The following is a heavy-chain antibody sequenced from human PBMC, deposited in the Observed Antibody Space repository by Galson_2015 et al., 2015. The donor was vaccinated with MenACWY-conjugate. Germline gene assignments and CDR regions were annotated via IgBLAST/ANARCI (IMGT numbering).Heavy chain of an antibody. J-gene: IGHJ4*02. CDR3: ARKRVASVGIFSVIDY. V-gene: IGHV3-23*01. D-gene: IGHD3-3*01. Sequence: SLRLSCAASGFTFSSNAMNWVRQAPGKGLEWVSSISRSGGTTYYADSVKGRFTISRDNSKNTLYLQMSSLGAEDTALYSCARKRVASVGIFSVIDYWGQGTLVTVSS. CDR1: GFTFSSNA. CDR2: ISRSGGTT.